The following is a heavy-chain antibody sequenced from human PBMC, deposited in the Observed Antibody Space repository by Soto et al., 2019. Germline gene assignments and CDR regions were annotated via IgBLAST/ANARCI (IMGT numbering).Heavy chain of an antibody. V-gene: IGHV1-69*12. CDR3: ARGHEFGGNSDAFGV. J-gene: IGHJ3*01. Sequence: QVQLVQSGAEVKKPGSSVKVSCKASGGSFSREAINWVRQAPGQGPEWMGGILPFFGTADYAQKFQGRVTITADVSTTTAYMELSSLTFEDTAVYYCARGHEFGGNSDAFGVWGQGTMVTVSS. CDR2: ILPFFGTA. D-gene: IGHD2-15*01. CDR1: GGSFSREA.